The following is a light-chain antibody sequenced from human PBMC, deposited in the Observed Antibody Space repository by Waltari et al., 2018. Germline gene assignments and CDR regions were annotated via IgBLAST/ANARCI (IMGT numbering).Light chain of an antibody. J-gene: IGLJ2*01. CDR1: KSTIGANT. CDR3: STWDDSLSAVL. V-gene: IGLV1-44*01. CDR2: SND. Sequence: QSALTQPPSASGTPGQRATTPCSGGKSTIGANTVTWYQQLPGTAPKLLIHSNDQRPSGVPDRFSGSKSGTSASLAIGGLRSDDEATYHCSTWDDSLSAVLFGGGTKVTVL.